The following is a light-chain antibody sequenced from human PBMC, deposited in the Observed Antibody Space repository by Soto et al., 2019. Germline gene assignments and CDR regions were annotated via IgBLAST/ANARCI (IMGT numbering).Light chain of an antibody. V-gene: IGKV3-15*01. CDR1: QSVSSN. CDR3: QQGRM. J-gene: IGKJ1*01. Sequence: EIVMTQSPATLSVSPGERATLSCRASQSVSSNLAWYQQKPGQAPRLLIYGASTRATGIPARFSGSGSGTEFTLTITRLEPEDSAVYYCQQGRMFGQGTKVDNK. CDR2: GAS.